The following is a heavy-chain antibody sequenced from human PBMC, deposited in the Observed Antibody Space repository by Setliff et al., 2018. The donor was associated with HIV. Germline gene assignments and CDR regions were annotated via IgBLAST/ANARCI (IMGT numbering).Heavy chain of an antibody. CDR3: ARDRGYVGRRGGRDYYYGMDV. CDR2: SITIFGPA. CDR1: GGTLRKQA. D-gene: IGHD5-12*01. V-gene: IGHV1-69*13. J-gene: IGHJ6*02. Sequence: SVKVSCKASGGTLRKQAISWVRQATGQGLEWMGGSITIFGPANYAQKFKGIVTITADESTSTAYMELRSLSSEDTAMYYCARDRGYVGRRGGRDYYYGMDVLGQVTTVTVSS.